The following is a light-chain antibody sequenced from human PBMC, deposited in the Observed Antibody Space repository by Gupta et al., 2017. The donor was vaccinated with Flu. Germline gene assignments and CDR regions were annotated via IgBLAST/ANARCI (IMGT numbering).Light chain of an antibody. J-gene: IGLJ3*02. CDR2: NAR. CDR3: LLYYPGYVL. V-gene: IGLV7-43*01. CDR1: TGAVTGGHY. Sequence: QTVVTQEPSLTVSPGGTVTLTCASSTGAVTGGHYANWFQQKPGQAPMAVIYNARHKPSWTPARFSGSLPGGTAALTLSGVQPKDEADYYCLLYYPGYVLFGGGTRLTVL.